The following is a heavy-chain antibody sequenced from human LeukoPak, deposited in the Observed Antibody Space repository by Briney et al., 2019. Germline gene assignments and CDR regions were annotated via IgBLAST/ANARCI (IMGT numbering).Heavy chain of an antibody. Sequence: GASVKVSCKASGGTFSSYAISWVRQAPGQGLEWMGGIIPIFGTANYAQKVQDRVTMTTDTSTSTAYMELRSLRSDDTAVYYCARAPAFLWSVQFDFRGQGTLVTVSS. J-gene: IGHJ4*02. D-gene: IGHD2/OR15-2a*01. CDR1: GGTFSSYA. CDR2: IIPIFGTA. CDR3: ARAPAFLWSVQFDF. V-gene: IGHV1-69*05.